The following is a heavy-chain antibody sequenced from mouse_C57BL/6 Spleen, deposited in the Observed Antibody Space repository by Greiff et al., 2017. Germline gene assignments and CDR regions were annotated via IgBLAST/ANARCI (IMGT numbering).Heavy chain of an antibody. CDR3: ARANWEVGMDY. Sequence: LQESGPELVKPGASVKISCKASGYSFTSYYIHWVKQRPGQGLEWIGWIYPGSGNTKYNEKFKGKATLTADTSSSTAYMQLSSLTSEDSAVYYCARANWEVGMDYWGQGTSVTVSS. D-gene: IGHD4-1*01. CDR2: IYPGSGNT. J-gene: IGHJ4*01. V-gene: IGHV1-66*01. CDR1: GYSFTSYY.